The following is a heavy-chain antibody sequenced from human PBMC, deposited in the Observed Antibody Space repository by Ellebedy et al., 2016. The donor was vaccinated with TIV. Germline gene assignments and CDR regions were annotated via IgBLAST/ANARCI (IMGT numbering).Heavy chain of an antibody. J-gene: IGHJ5*02. CDR1: GFSFRSYW. D-gene: IGHD3-16*01. CDR3: ARRGSYGDYAVQVNSWFDR. CDR2: IYQDGSTK. Sequence: GGSLRLSCVASGFSFRSYWMSWVRQAPGKGLEWVANIYQDGSTKYYVDSAKGRFTISRDNAKNSLFLQMNSLRVEDTAVYYCARRGSYGDYAVQVNSWFDRWGRGTLVSVSS. V-gene: IGHV3-7*01.